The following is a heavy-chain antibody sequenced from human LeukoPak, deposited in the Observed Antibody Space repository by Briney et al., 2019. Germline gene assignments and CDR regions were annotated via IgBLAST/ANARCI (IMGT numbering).Heavy chain of an antibody. V-gene: IGHV4-61*02. J-gene: IGHJ4*02. D-gene: IGHD5-24*01. CDR1: DGSISSGSYY. CDR3: ARERWLHLEDY. CDR2: IYTSGST. Sequence: SQTLSLTCTVSDGSISSGSYYWSWIRQPAGKGLEWIGRIYTSGSTNYNPSLKSRVTISVDTSKNQFSLKLSSVTAADTAVYYCARERWLHLEDYWGQGTLVTVSS.